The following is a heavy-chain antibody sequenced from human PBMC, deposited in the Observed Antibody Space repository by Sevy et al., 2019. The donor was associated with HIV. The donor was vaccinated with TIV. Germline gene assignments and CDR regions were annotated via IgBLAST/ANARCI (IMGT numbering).Heavy chain of an antibody. D-gene: IGHD2-2*01. CDR3: AKVLHIVVVPAAFDYYYGMDV. J-gene: IGHJ6*02. CDR2: MRFDGTIK. Sequence: GGSLRLSCAASGFTFSTYGMHWVRQAPGRGLEWVAFMRFDGTIKYHTDSVKGRFTISRDNSKNTLYLQMNSLKTEDTAVYFCAKVLHIVVVPAAFDYYYGMDVWGQGTTVTVSS. CDR1: GFTFSTYG. V-gene: IGHV3-30*02.